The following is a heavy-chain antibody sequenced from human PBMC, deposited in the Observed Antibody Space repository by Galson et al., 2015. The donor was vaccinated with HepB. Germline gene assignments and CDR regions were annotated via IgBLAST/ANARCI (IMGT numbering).Heavy chain of an antibody. CDR3: ATDRGYSYGTGFDY. CDR1: GYTLTELS. V-gene: IGHV1-24*01. Sequence: SVKVSCKVSGYTLTELSMHWVRQAPGKGLEWMGSFDPEDGETIYAQKFQGRVTMTEDTSTDTAYMELSSLRSEDTAVYYCATDRGYSYGTGFDYWGQGTLVTVSS. D-gene: IGHD5-18*01. CDR2: FDPEDGET. J-gene: IGHJ4*02.